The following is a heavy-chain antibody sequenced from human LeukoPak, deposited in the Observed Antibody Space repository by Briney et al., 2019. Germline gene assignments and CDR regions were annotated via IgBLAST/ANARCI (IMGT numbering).Heavy chain of an antibody. CDR3: ARDVPYYDFWSGTYYYYYYMDV. Sequence: GASVKVSCKASGYIFTGYGLSWVRQAPGQGLEWMGWISGYNGYTNYAQKVQDRVTMTTDTSTSTAYMELRSLRTDDTAVYYCARDVPYYDFWSGTYYYYYYMDVWGKGTTVTVSS. CDR2: ISGYNGYT. J-gene: IGHJ6*03. D-gene: IGHD3-3*01. CDR1: GYIFTGYG. V-gene: IGHV1-18*01.